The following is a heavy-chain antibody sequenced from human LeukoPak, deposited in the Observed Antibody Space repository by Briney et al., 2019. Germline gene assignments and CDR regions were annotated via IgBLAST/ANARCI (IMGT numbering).Heavy chain of an antibody. V-gene: IGHV5-51*01. J-gene: IGHJ4*02. CDR2: IYPGDSDT. D-gene: IGHD2-2*02. Sequence: GKSLKISWQGSGCRFTTYWIGWVRQLPGKGLEWMGIIYPGDSDTRYSPSFQGQVTISADKSISTAYLQWSSLKASDTAMYYCARHALYGGRERSIDYWGQGTLVTVSS. CDR3: ARHALYGGRERSIDY. CDR1: GCRFTTYW.